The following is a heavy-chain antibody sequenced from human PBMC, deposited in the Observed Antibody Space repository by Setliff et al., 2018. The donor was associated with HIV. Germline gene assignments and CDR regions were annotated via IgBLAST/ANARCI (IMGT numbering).Heavy chain of an antibody. V-gene: IGHV1-69*04. CDR3: ARDGSGSYYKDRPNWFDP. CDR1: GGTFSSYT. J-gene: IGHJ5*02. D-gene: IGHD3-10*01. CDR2: IIPILGIA. Sequence: SVKVSCKASGGTFSSYTISWVRQAPGQGLEWMGRIIPILGIANYAQKFQGRATITADKSTSTAYMELSSLRSEDTAVYYCARDGSGSYYKDRPNWFDPWGQGTLVTVSS.